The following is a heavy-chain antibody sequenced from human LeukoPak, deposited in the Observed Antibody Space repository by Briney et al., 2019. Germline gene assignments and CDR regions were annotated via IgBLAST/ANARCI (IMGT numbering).Heavy chain of an antibody. J-gene: IGHJ6*03. Sequence: ASVKVSCKASGGTFSSYAISWVRQAPGQGLEWMGGIIPIFGIANYAQKFQGRVTITTDESTSTAYMELSSLRSEDTAVYYCARVGVGAYGDDYYYYMDVWGKGTTVTVSS. V-gene: IGHV1-69*05. CDR3: ARVGVGAYGDDYYYYMDV. CDR2: IIPIFGIA. CDR1: GGTFSSYA. D-gene: IGHD1-26*01.